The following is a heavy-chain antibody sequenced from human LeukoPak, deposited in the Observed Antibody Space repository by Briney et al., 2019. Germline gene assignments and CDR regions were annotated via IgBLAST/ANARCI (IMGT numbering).Heavy chain of an antibody. V-gene: IGHV3-66*01. CDR2: FYSGDTT. Sequence: PGGSLRLSCAASRFTFSDYYMSWIRQAPGKGLEWVSVFYSGDTTYYANSVKGRFTISRDNSKNMLYLQMNSLRAEDTAVYYCARRLLTGYYEFWGQGTLVTVSS. CDR1: RFTFSDYY. D-gene: IGHD3-9*01. CDR3: ARRLLTGYYEF. J-gene: IGHJ4*02.